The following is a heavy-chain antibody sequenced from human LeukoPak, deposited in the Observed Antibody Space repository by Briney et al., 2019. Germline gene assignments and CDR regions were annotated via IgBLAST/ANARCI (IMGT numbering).Heavy chain of an antibody. J-gene: IGHJ4*02. V-gene: IGHV3-20*04. CDR3: ARAGTTVTTMDY. CDR2: INWNGGRT. Sequence: GGSLRLSCAASGFTFDDFGMNWVRQAPGKGLEWVSGINWNGGRTDYADSVKGRFTISRDNAKNSLYLQMNSLRAEDTAVYYCARAGTTVTTMDYWGQGTLVTVSS. D-gene: IGHD4-17*01. CDR1: GFTFDDFG.